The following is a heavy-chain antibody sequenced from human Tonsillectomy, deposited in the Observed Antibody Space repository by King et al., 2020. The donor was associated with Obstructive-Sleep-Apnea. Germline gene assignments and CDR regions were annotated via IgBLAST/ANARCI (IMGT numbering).Heavy chain of an antibody. Sequence: VQLVQSGAEVKKPGESLRISCKGSGYIFSTYWISWVRQMPGKGLEWMGWIDPGDSYTNYSPSFQGHVTISASKSINTAYLQWSSLKASDTAMYYCARHCSGGSCYSDPDFDYWGQGTLVTVSS. D-gene: IGHD2-15*01. V-gene: IGHV5-10-1*01. CDR1: GYIFSTYW. CDR3: ARHCSGGSCYSDPDFDY. CDR2: IDPGDSYT. J-gene: IGHJ4*02.